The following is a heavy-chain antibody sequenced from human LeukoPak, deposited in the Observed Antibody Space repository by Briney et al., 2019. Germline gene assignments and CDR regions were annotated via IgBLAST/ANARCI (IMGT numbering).Heavy chain of an antibody. V-gene: IGHV1-46*01. J-gene: IGHJ3*02. CDR3: AADRGGSYYDDAFDI. D-gene: IGHD1-26*01. CDR1: GYTFTSYY. CDR2: INPSGGGT. Sequence: ASVKVSCKASGYTFTSYYMHWVRQAPGQGLEWMGIINPSGGGTSYAQKFQGRVTITRDMSTSTAYMELSSLRSEDTAVYYCAADRGGSYYDDAFDIWGQGTMVTVSS.